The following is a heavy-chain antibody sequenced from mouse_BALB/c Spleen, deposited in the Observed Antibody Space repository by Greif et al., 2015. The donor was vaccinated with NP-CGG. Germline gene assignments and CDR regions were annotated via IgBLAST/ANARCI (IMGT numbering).Heavy chain of an antibody. J-gene: IGHJ1*01. CDR1: GFNIKDTY. D-gene: IGHD1-1*01. V-gene: IGHV14-3*02. CDR2: IDPANGNT. Sequence: GQLQQSGAELVKPGASVKLSCTASGFNIKDTYMHWVKQRPEQGLEWIGRIDPANGNTKYDPKFQGKATITADTSSTSAYPQLSSLTSEDTAVYYCARSGYYGSSYWYFDVWGAGTTVTVSS. CDR3: ARSGYYGSSYWYFDV.